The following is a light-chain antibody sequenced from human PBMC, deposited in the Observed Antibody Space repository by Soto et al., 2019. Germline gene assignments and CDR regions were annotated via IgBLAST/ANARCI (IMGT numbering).Light chain of an antibody. Sequence: EIVLTQSPATLSLSPGERATLSCRASESVSSYLAWYQQKPGQAPRLLIYDASNRATGIPARFSGGGSGTDFTLTISSLEPEDFAVYYCQQRRNLPVTFGQGTKVEIK. CDR2: DAS. CDR3: QQRRNLPVT. J-gene: IGKJ1*01. V-gene: IGKV3-11*01. CDR1: ESVSSY.